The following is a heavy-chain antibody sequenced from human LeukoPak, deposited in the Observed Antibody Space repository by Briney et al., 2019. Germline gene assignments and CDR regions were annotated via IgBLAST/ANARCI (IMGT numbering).Heavy chain of an antibody. Sequence: PGGSLRLSCATSGFTFSTYGMSWVRQAPGKGLVWVSRINSDGSSTSYADSVKGRFTISRDNAKNTLYLQMNSLRAEDTAVYYCACAYSSGWNHDAFDIWGQGTMVTVSS. V-gene: IGHV3-74*01. CDR3: ACAYSSGWNHDAFDI. D-gene: IGHD6-19*01. CDR2: INSDGSST. CDR1: GFTFSTYG. J-gene: IGHJ3*02.